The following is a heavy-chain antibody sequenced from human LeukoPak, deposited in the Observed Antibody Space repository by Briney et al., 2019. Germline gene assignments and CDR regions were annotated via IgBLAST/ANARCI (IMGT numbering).Heavy chain of an antibody. CDR1: GFTFSNYA. D-gene: IGHD3-9*01. V-gene: IGHV3-23*01. CDR2: ITGSGGNT. J-gene: IGHJ4*02. Sequence: GASLRLSCAASGFTFSNYAMSWVRQAPGKGLEWVSAITGSGGNTYYADSVKGRFTISRDNSKNTVFLQMNSLRAEDTAVYYCAKWGDYDVLTGYYVSDYWGQGTLVSVSS. CDR3: AKWGDYDVLTGYYVSDY.